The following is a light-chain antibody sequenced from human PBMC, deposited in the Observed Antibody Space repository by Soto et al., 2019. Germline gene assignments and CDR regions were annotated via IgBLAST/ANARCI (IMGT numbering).Light chain of an antibody. Sequence: EIVMTQSPATLSVSPGERATLSCRASQSVSSYLAWYQQKPGQAPRLLIYDASNRATGIPARFSGSGSGTDFTLTISSLEPEDFAVYFCQQRSEWPPTFGQGTRLEIK. CDR1: QSVSSY. V-gene: IGKV3-11*01. CDR2: DAS. CDR3: QQRSEWPPT. J-gene: IGKJ5*01.